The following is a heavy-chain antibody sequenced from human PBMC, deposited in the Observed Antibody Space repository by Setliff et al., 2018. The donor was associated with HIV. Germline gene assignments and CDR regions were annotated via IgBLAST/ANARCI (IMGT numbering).Heavy chain of an antibody. D-gene: IGHD3-10*01. CDR2: LYGHSST. CDR3: SRLYGSGHYFAFDF. Sequence: SETLSLICNVSGDSIGTGTHYWAWIRQPPGKGLEWIGSLYGHSSTYYTKSLRGRVTISADTSKNQFSLRLSSVTALDTAVYYCSRLYGSGHYFAFDFWGQGALVTVSS. CDR1: GDSIGTGTHY. J-gene: IGHJ4*02. V-gene: IGHV4-39*01.